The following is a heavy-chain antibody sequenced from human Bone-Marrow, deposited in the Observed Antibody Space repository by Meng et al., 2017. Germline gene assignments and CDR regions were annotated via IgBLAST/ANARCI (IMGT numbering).Heavy chain of an antibody. J-gene: IGHJ4*02. Sequence: LLRAGAEVKKPGASVKVSCKASGYSFTGYYMHGVRQAPGQGLEWMGRINPNSGGTNYAQKFQGRDTMTRDTSISTAYMELSRLRSDDTAVYYCARVRGYYGYDYWGQGTLVTVSS. CDR3: ARVRGYYGYDY. CDR1: GYSFTGYY. D-gene: IGHD3-10*01. V-gene: IGHV1-2*06. CDR2: INPNSGGT.